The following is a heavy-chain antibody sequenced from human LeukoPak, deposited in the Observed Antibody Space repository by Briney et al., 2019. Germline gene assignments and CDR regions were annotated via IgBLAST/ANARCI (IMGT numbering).Heavy chain of an antibody. Sequence: GASVKVSCKVSGYTLTELSMHWVRQAPGKGLEWMGGFDPEDGETIYAQKFQGRVTMTEDTSTDTAYMELSSLRSEDTAVYYCARGPDGITIFGVGDNWFDPWGQGTLVTVSS. V-gene: IGHV1-24*01. D-gene: IGHD3-3*01. CDR1: GYTLTELS. CDR2: FDPEDGET. CDR3: ARGPDGITIFGVGDNWFDP. J-gene: IGHJ5*02.